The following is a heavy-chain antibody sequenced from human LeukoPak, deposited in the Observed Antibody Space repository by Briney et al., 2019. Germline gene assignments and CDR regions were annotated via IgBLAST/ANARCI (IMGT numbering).Heavy chain of an antibody. Sequence: SETLSLTCTVSGGSISSGSYYWSWIRQPAGKGLEWIGRIYTSGSTNYNPSLKSRVTISVDTSKNQFSLKLSSVTAADTAVYYCARGVPTRLWLRPTDAFDIWGQGTMVTVSS. J-gene: IGHJ3*02. CDR3: ARGVPTRLWLRPTDAFDI. V-gene: IGHV4-61*02. CDR1: GGSISSGSYY. CDR2: IYTSGST. D-gene: IGHD5-12*01.